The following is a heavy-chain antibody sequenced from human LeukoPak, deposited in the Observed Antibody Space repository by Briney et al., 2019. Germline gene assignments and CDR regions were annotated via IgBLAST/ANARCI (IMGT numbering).Heavy chain of an antibody. CDR3: AKALRTPNTNTYYYDSRVPQYYFDY. CDR2: ISGSGGST. J-gene: IGHJ4*02. D-gene: IGHD3-22*01. Sequence: TGGSLRLSCAASGFTFSSYAMSWVRQAPGKGLEWVSAISGSGGSTYYADSVKGRFTISRDNSKNTLYLQMNSLRAEDTAVYYCAKALRTPNTNTYYYDSRVPQYYFDYWGQGTLVTVSS. V-gene: IGHV3-23*01. CDR1: GFTFSSYA.